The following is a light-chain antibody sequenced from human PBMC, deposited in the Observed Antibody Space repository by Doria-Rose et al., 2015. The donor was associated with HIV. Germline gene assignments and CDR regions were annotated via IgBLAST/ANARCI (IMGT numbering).Light chain of an antibody. Sequence: TQSPGTLSLSPGERATLSCRASQSFSSTYLAWYQQKPGQAPSLLIYDGYTRATGIPDRISASGSGTDFTLTINRLEPEDFALYYCHQYGTSWTFGQGTKVEI. CDR1: QSFSSTY. J-gene: IGKJ1*01. V-gene: IGKV3-20*01. CDR3: HQYGTSWT. CDR2: DGY.